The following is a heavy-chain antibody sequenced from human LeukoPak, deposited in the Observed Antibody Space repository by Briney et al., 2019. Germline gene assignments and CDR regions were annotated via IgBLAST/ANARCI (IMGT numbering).Heavy chain of an antibody. J-gene: IGHJ4*02. CDR3: ARDADDRGGGEDY. V-gene: IGHV1-69*11. D-gene: IGHD2-21*01. CDR1: GGTFSSYA. CDR2: IIPILGTA. Sequence: SVKVSCKASGGTFSSYAISWVRQAPGQGLEWMGRIIPILGTANYAQKFQGRVTITTDESTSTAYMELSSLRSEDTAVYYCARDADDRGGGEDYWGQGTLVTVSS.